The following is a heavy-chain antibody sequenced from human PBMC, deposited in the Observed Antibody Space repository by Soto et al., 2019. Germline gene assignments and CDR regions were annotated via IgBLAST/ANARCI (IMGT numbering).Heavy chain of an antibody. CDR2: IYYSGST. V-gene: IGHV4-30-4*01. CDR1: GGSITSGDYY. J-gene: IGHJ4*02. CDR3: ARGYGDYSGTEFDY. D-gene: IGHD4-17*01. Sequence: QLQLQESGPGLVKPSQTLSLTCTVSGGSITSGDYYWSWIRQPPGKGLEWIGYIYYSGSTYYTPSRKSRVIISLDTSKNPFSLKLTSVTAADTAVYYCARGYGDYSGTEFDYWGQGTLVTVSS.